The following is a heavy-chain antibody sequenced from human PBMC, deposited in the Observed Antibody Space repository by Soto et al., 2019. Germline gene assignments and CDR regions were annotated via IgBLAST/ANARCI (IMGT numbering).Heavy chain of an antibody. CDR3: AREPLGDPDYDILTGYYNVGAFDI. V-gene: IGHV4-59*01. CDR1: GGSISSYY. D-gene: IGHD3-9*01. J-gene: IGHJ3*02. CDR2: IYYSGST. Sequence: SETLSLTCTVSGGSISSYYWSWIRQPPGKGLEWIGYIYYSGSTNYNPSLKSRVTISVDTSKNQFSLKLSSVTAADTAVYYCAREPLGDPDYDILTGYYNVGAFDIWGQGTMVTVSS.